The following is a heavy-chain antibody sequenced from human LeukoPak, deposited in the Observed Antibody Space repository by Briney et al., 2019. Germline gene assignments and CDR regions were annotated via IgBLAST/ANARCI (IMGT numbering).Heavy chain of an antibody. Sequence: GGSLRLSCVASGFTFSSYSMNWVRQAPGQGLEWVSCISSSSTYIYYADSVKGRFTISRDNAKNSVYLQMNSLRAEDTAVYYCTRAVAAADFSPGYWGQGALVTVSS. CDR1: GFTFSSYS. CDR2: ISSSSTYI. V-gene: IGHV3-21*01. CDR3: TRAVAAADFSPGY. J-gene: IGHJ4*02. D-gene: IGHD6-13*01.